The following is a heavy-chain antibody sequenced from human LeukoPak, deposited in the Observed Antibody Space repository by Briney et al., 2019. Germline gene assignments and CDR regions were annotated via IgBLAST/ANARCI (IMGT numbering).Heavy chain of an antibody. CDR3: ARGHRTSLDYYDSSGYSPPDY. J-gene: IGHJ4*02. D-gene: IGHD3-22*01. V-gene: IGHV1-18*01. CDR1: GDTFTSYG. CDR2: ISAYNGNT. Sequence: ASVKVSCKASGDTFTSYGISWVRQAPGQGLEWMGWISAYNGNTNYAQKLQGRVTMTTDTSTSTAYMELRSLRSDDTAVYYCARGHRTSLDYYDSSGYSPPDYWGQGTLVTVSS.